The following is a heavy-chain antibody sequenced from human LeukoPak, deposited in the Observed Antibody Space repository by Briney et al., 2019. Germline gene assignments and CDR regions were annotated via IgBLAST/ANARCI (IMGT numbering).Heavy chain of an antibody. CDR1: GFTFRIYW. CDR3: ARATWDPNYYYYMDV. CDR2: ISSSSSYI. J-gene: IGHJ6*03. D-gene: IGHD1-26*01. Sequence: PGGSLRLSCAASGFTFRIYWMSWVRQAPGKGLEWVSSISSSSSYIYYADSVKGRFTISRDNAKNSLFLQMNSLRAEDTAVYFCARATWDPNYYYYMDVWGKGTTVTISS. V-gene: IGHV3-21*01.